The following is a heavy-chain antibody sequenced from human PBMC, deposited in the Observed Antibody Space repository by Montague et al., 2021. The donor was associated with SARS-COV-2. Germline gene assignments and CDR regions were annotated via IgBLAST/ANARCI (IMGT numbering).Heavy chain of an antibody. CDR3: AHDDVGNRGFEX. J-gene: IGHJ4*02. D-gene: IGHD1-26*01. Sequence: PALVKPTQTLTLTCAFSGFSLNTSGVGVTWVRQPPGKALEWLAFTYWNDYKHYSPSVKSRITITKDTSKNQVVLIMTNMDPVDTGTYYCAHDDVGNRGFEXWGQGTLVTVSS. CDR2: TYWNDYK. CDR1: GFSLNTSGVG. V-gene: IGHV2-5*01.